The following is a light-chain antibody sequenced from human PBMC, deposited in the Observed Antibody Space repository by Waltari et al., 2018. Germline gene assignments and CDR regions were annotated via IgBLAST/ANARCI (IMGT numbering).Light chain of an antibody. CDR2: HVT. Sequence: QSALTQPPSASGSPGQTVTISCAGTSSDVGSSDYVSWYQKHPGQAPKLLIYHVTKRPSGVPDRFSGSKSGNTASLTISGLQPEDEATYYCSSCSYEPTTTVIFGGGTKVTVL. J-gene: IGLJ2*01. V-gene: IGLV2-8*01. CDR3: SSCSYEPTTTVI. CDR1: SSDVGSSDY.